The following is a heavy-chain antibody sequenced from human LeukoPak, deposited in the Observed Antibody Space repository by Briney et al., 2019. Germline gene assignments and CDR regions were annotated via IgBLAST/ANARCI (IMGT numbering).Heavy chain of an antibody. CDR2: INPNSGGT. CDR1: GYTFTGYY. Sequence: ASVKVSCKASGYTFTGYYMHWVRQAPGQGLEWMGRINPNSGGTNYAQKFQGRVTMTRDTSISTAYMELSRLRFDDTAVYYCARTRRVYYYDSSGYYRYFDYLGQGTLVTVSS. J-gene: IGHJ4*02. CDR3: ARTRRVYYYDSSGYYRYFDY. D-gene: IGHD3-22*01. V-gene: IGHV1-2*06.